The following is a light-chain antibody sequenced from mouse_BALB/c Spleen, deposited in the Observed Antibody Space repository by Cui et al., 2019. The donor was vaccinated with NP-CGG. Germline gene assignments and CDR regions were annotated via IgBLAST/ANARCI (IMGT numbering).Light chain of an antibody. CDR2: GTN. CDR1: TGAVTTSNY. V-gene: IGLV1*01. CDR3: ALWYSNHWV. Sequence: AVVTQESSLSTSPGETVTFTFRSSTGAVTTSNYANWVQEKPDHLFTGLVGGTNNRAPGVPARFSGSLIGDKAALTITGAQTEDEAIYFCALWYSNHWVFGGGTKLTVL. J-gene: IGLJ1*01.